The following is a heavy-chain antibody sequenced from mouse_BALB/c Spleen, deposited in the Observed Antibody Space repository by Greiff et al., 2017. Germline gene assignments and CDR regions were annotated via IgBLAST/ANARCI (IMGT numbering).Heavy chain of an antibody. V-gene: IGHV5-6*01. CDR2: ISSGGSYT. D-gene: IGHD1-1*01. CDR3: ARHYYGSSSQYYFDY. Sequence: EVQLVESGGDLVKPGGSLKLSCAASGFTFSSYGMSWVRQTPDKRLEWVATISSGGSYTYYPDSVKGRFTISRDNAKNTLYLQMSSLKSEDTAMYYCARHYYGSSSQYYFDYWGQGTTLTVSS. J-gene: IGHJ2*01. CDR1: GFTFSSYG.